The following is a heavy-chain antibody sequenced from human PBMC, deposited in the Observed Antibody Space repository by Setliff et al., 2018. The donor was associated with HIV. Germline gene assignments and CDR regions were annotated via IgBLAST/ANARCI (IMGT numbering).Heavy chain of an antibody. D-gene: IGHD2-15*01. CDR3: ARETRSFGCIDP. J-gene: IGHJ5*02. V-gene: IGHV4-59*12. CDR1: GASISSYY. Sequence: SETLSLTCTVSGASISSYYWSWIRQPPGKGLEWIVYIYYSGSTNYNPSLKSRVIISVDTSKNQFSLKVRSVTAADTAMYYCARETRSFGCIDPWGQGTLVTVSS. CDR2: IYYSGST.